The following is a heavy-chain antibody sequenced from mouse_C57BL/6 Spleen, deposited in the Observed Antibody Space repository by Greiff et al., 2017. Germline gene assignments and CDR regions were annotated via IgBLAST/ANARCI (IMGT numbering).Heavy chain of an antibody. CDR2: IYPGSGST. CDR3: AREGDDNSYAMDY. D-gene: IGHD2-1*01. J-gene: IGHJ4*01. Sequence: VQLLQSGAELVKPGASLKMSCKASGFTFTSYWITWVSQSPGKGLEWIGTIYPGSGSTNYNENFKGKATLTVDNASSTAYMQISSLTSEDSAVYYCAREGDDNSYAMDYWGQGTSVTVSS. CDR1: GFTFTSYW. V-gene: IGHV1-55*01.